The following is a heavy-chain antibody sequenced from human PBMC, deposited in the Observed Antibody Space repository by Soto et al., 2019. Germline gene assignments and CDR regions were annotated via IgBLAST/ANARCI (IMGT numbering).Heavy chain of an antibody. J-gene: IGHJ4*02. D-gene: IGHD3-9*01. CDR2: IKQDGSEK. V-gene: IGHV3-7*05. CDR3: ARAGYDILTGTYYFDY. CDR1: GFTFSSYW. Sequence: GGSLRLSCAASGFTFSSYWMSWVRQAPGKGLEWVANIKQDGSEKYYVDSVKGRFTISRDNAKNSLYLQMNSLRAEDTAVYYCARAGYDILTGTYYFDYWGQGTLVTVSS.